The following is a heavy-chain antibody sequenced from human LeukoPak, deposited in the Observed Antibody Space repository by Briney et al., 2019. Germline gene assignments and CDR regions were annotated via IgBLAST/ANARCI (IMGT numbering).Heavy chain of an antibody. CDR2: IYTSGST. D-gene: IGHD2-2*01. V-gene: IGHV4-4*07. J-gene: IGHJ6*03. CDR1: GGSISSYY. CDR3: ARDWLASDYYYYYYMDV. Sequence: PSETLSLTCTVSGGSISSYYWSWIRQPAGKGLEWIGRIYTSGSTKYNPSLKSRVTMSVDTSKNQLSLELSSLTAADTAVYYWARDWLASDYYYYYYMDVWGKGTTVTVSS.